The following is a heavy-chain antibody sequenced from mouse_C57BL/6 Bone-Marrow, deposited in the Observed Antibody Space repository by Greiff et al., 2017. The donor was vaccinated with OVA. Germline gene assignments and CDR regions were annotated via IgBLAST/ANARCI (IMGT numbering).Heavy chain of an antibody. D-gene: IGHD1-1*01. V-gene: IGHV5-9-1*02. CDR2: ISSGGDYI. CDR1: GFTFSSYA. Sequence: EVKVVESGEGLVKPGGSLKLSCAASGFTFSSYAMSWVRQTPEKRLEWVAYISSGGDYIYYADTVKGRFTISRDNARNTLYLQMSSLKSEDTAMYYCTRDKGPYYYGSSYDYYAMDYWGQGTSVTVSS. J-gene: IGHJ4*01. CDR3: TRDKGPYYYGSSYDYYAMDY.